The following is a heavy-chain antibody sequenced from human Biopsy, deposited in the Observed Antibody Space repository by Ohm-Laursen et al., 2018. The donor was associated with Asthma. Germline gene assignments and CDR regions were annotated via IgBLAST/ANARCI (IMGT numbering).Heavy chain of an antibody. CDR1: GDSFNSFA. D-gene: IGHD5-12*01. V-gene: IGHV1-69*01. CDR2: LSPDLGTP. J-gene: IGHJ6*02. CDR3: ASGYSGTDRIVYYYFGLEV. Sequence: GSSVKVSCKASGDSFNSFAISWVRQAPGQGLEWMGGLSPDLGTPDHAQMFEGRVTITADQSTSTAYMELSSLRFEDTAVYFCASGYSGTDRIVYYYFGLEVWGQGTTVTVSS.